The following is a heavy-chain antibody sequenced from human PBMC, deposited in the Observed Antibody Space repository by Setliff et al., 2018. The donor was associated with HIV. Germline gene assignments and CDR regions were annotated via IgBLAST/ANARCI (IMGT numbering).Heavy chain of an antibody. J-gene: IGHJ6*03. Sequence: LSLTCSVCGGSISVNNYYWAWVRQPPGKGLEWIGSVHKSGNSYYKPSLKSRATISVDTSENHFSLRLSSVTAADTAVYYCARLDYSNYYSYYIDVWGEGTMVTVSS. V-gene: IGHV4-39*02. CDR3: ARLDYSNYYSYYIDV. CDR2: VHKSGNS. D-gene: IGHD4-4*01. CDR1: GGSISVNNYY.